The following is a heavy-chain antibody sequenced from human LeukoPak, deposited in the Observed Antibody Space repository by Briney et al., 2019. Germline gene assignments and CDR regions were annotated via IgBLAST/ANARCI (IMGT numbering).Heavy chain of an antibody. J-gene: IGHJ4*02. Sequence: GASVKVSCKASGYTFTSYDINWVRQATGQGLEWMGWMNPNSGNTGYAQKFQGRVTMTRNTSISTAYMELSSLRSEDTAVYYCARASLGCLRKHYYFDYWGQGTLVTVSS. CDR1: GYTFTSYD. CDR2: MNPNSGNT. CDR3: ARASLGCLRKHYYFDY. D-gene: IGHD5/OR15-5a*01. V-gene: IGHV1-8*01.